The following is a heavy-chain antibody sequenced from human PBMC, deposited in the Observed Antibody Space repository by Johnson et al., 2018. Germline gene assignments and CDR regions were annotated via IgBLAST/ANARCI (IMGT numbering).Heavy chain of an antibody. D-gene: IGHD5-24*01. V-gene: IGHV4-59*01. CDR1: GDSISAYY. J-gene: IGHJ3*02. CDR2: INYGGAT. Sequence: QVQLQESGPGLIKPSETLSLTCTVSGDSISAYYWNWIRQPHGKGLEWIGNINYGGATTYNLSIRSRVSISVDTSRTHFSLTVTSVPAADPAVYYCARGILKNGNNPRPFEIGGQGTMVIVSS. CDR3: ARGILKNGNNPRPFEI.